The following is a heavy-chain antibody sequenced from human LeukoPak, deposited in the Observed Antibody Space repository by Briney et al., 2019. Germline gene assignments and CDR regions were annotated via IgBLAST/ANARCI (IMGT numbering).Heavy chain of an antibody. CDR2: IYYSGST. CDR1: GGSISSSSYY. J-gene: IGHJ6*02. D-gene: IGHD2-2*01. V-gene: IGHV4-39*01. Sequence: SETLSLTCTVSGGSISSSSYYWGWIRQPPGKGLEWIGSIYYSGSTYYNPSLKSRVTISVDTSENQFSLKLSSVTAADTAVYYCARGIVVPAYYYYYGMDVWGQGTTVTVSS. CDR3: ARGIVVPAYYYYYGMDV.